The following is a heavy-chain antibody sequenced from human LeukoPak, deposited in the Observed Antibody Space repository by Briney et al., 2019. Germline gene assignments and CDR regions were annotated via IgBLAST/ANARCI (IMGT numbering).Heavy chain of an antibody. CDR3: ARVLSIAVTLPHY. CDR2: INPNSGGT. V-gene: IGHV1-2*06. CDR1: GYTFTGYY. D-gene: IGHD6-19*01. J-gene: IGHJ4*02. Sequence: ASVKVFCKASGYTFTGYYMHWVRQAPGQGLEWMGRINPNSGGTNYAQKFQGRVTMTRDTSISTAYTELSRLRSDDTAVYYCARVLSIAVTLPHYWGQGTLVTVSS.